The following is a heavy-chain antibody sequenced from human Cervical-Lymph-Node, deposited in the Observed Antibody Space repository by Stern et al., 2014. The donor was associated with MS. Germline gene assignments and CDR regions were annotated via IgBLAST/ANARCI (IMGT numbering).Heavy chain of an antibody. J-gene: IGHJ4*02. D-gene: IGHD1-26*01. V-gene: IGHV3-49*03. CDR3: SRETGATEEYYFDY. Sequence: EVQLVESGGGLVQPGRSLRLSCTASGFTFGDYAMSWFRQAPGQGLEWVGFIISKPDGGTPEYAASVRGRFTISRDDSKSIAYLQMNSLKTEDTALYYCSRETGATEEYYFDYWGQGALVTVSS. CDR2: IISKPDGGTP. CDR1: GFTFGDYA.